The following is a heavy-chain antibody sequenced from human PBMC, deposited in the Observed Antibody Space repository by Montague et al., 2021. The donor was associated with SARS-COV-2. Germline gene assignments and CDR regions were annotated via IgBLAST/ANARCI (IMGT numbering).Heavy chain of an antibody. CDR2: IHDSGTT. D-gene: IGHD2-15*01. J-gene: IGHJ3*01. CDR3: ARGHCSGGFCYYCVAFDV. CDR1: GASINSGAYY. Sequence: SETLSLTCTVSGASINSGAYYWTWIRQPPGKPLEWVGYIHDSGTTNYNPSLKSRVTILEDTSRNQFSLKLNSVTAADTAVYYCARGHCSGGFCYYCVAFDVWGQGTMVTVST. V-gene: IGHV4-61*08.